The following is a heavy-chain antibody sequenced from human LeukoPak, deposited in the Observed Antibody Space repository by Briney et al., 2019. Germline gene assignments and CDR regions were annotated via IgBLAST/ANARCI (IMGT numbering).Heavy chain of an antibody. CDR3: ARDSRNYYDSRGGGDEAFDI. CDR1: GYTFTGYY. CDR2: INPNSGGA. D-gene: IGHD3-22*01. J-gene: IGHJ3*02. V-gene: IGHV1-2*02. Sequence: ASVKVSCKTSGYTFTGYYIQWVRQAPGQGLEWMGWINPNSGGASYVKTFQSRVTMTSETSIRAGYMELSSLRSDDTDVYYCARDSRNYYDSRGGGDEAFDIWGQGTMVTASS.